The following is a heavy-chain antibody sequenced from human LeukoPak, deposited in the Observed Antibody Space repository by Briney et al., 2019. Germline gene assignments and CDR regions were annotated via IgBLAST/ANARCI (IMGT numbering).Heavy chain of an antibody. CDR3: ATGQQQLPIIDY. J-gene: IGHJ4*02. CDR2: IFTSGTT. CDR1: GGTTSTYY. Sequence: SEPLSLTCTVSGGTTSTYYWTWIRQPAGKGLEWIGHIFTSGTTNYNPSLKSRVTVSVDTSKNQFSLKLTSVTAADTAVYYCATGQQQLPIIDYWGQGTLVPVSS. V-gene: IGHV4-4*07. D-gene: IGHD6-13*01.